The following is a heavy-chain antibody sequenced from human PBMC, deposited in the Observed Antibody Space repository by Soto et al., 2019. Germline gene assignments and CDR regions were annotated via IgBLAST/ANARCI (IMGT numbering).Heavy chain of an antibody. Sequence: EVQLVESGGGLVQPGGSLRLSCAASGFTVRSDFMSWVRKAPGKGLEWVSILHRDGNTYYANSVKGRFTISRDNSKNTLYLQMNSLXAEDTSVYYCATRGEWGQGTLVTVSS. CDR2: LHRDGNT. D-gene: IGHD2-21*01. CDR1: GFTVRSDF. CDR3: ATRGE. V-gene: IGHV3-66*01. J-gene: IGHJ4*02.